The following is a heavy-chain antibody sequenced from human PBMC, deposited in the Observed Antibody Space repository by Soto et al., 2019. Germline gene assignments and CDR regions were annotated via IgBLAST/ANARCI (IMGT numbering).Heavy chain of an antibody. V-gene: IGHV3-23*01. J-gene: IGHJ5*02. CDR3: TKVKYCIRASCPDWFDP. D-gene: IGHD2-2*01. Sequence: GGSLRLSCAASGFTFRSYSMSWVRQAPGKGLEWVSAISGGGDSSYYADSVKGRFTISRDNSKNTLYLQMNSLRAEDSAIYYCTKVKYCIRASCPDWFDPWGQGTLVTVSS. CDR1: GFTFRSYS. CDR2: ISGGGDSS.